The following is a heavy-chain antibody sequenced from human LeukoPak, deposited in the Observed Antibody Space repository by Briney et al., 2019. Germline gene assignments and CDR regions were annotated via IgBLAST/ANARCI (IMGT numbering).Heavy chain of an antibody. V-gene: IGHV5-51*06. Sequence: GESLKISCKGSGYSFTSYWFGWVRQMPGKGLEWMWIIYPGDSDTRYSPSFQGQVTISDDQSISIAYLPSSRPKARGNAMYYRGRWGGGYSYPGRADAFDIWGQGTMVTVSS. CDR3: GRWGGGYSYPGRADAFDI. CDR1: GYSFTSYW. D-gene: IGHD5-18*01. J-gene: IGHJ3*02. CDR2: IYPGDSDT.